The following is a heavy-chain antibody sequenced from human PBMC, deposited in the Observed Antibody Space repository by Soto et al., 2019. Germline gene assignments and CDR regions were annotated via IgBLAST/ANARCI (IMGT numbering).Heavy chain of an antibody. CDR2: IKPDGNTV. CDR1: GFKFTKYW. J-gene: IGHJ4*02. V-gene: IGHV3-7*05. Sequence: EVYLVESGGGLVQPGGSLRLSCAASGFKFTKYWMSWVRQAPGKGLEWVANIKPDGNTVSHLDSVKGRFTISRDNAKNSVFLQMNSLRVEDTAVYYCGRAGHRGQGTLVTVSS. CDR3: GRAGH.